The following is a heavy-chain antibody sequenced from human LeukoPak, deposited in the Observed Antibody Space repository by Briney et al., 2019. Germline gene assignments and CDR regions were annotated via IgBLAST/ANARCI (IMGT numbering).Heavy chain of an antibody. CDR1: GYTFSSYS. J-gene: IGHJ4*02. CDR3: AKERDTAMVTIDY. Sequence: GGSLRLSCAASGYTFSSYSINWVRQAPGKGLEWVSSISVRSNYIYYADSVRGRFTISRDNSKNTLYLQMNSLRAEDTAVYYCAKERDTAMVTIDYWGQGTLVTVSS. CDR2: ISVRSNYI. D-gene: IGHD5-18*01. V-gene: IGHV3-21*01.